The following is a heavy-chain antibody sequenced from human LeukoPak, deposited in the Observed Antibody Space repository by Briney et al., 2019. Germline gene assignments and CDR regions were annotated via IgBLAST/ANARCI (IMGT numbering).Heavy chain of an antibody. CDR1: GFTFSSYA. CDR2: ISGSGGST. V-gene: IGHV3-23*01. D-gene: IGHD6-13*01. J-gene: IGHJ4*02. Sequence: GGSLRLSCAASGFTFSSYAMSWVRQAPGKGLEWVSAISGSGGSTYYADSVKGRFTISRDNSKNTLYLQMNSLRAEDTAVYYCARDFGSSWTGFDYWGQGTLVTVSS. CDR3: ARDFGSSWTGFDY.